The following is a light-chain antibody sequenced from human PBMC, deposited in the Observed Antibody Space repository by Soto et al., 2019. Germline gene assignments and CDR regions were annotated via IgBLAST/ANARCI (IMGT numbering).Light chain of an antibody. Sequence: EIVMTQSPATLSVSPGERPTLSCRASRSVSTNLAWYQQKPGQAPRLLIYGASTRATGIPARFSGSGSGTEFTLTISSLQSEDFAVYYCQQYNNWPPMYTFGQGTKLEIK. CDR1: RSVSTN. V-gene: IGKV3-15*01. CDR3: QQYNNWPPMYT. CDR2: GAS. J-gene: IGKJ2*01.